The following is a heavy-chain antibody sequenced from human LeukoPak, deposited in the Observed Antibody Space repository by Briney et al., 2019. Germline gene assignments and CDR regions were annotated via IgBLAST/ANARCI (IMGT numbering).Heavy chain of an antibody. CDR1: GGSFSCYY. CDR2: INHSGST. CDR3: LLKRGGRGSRLNWFDP. V-gene: IGHV4-34*01. Sequence: AETLSLTCAVYGGSFSCYYWSWIRQPPGKGLEWIGEINHSGSTNYNPYLKNRVTISVGTYNNQFSLQLITVPAADTAVDDCLLKRGGRGSRLNWFDPWGQGTLVTVPS. J-gene: IGHJ5*02. D-gene: IGHD6-13*01.